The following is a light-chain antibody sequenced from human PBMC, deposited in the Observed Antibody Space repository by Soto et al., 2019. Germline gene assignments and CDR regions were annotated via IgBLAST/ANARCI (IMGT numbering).Light chain of an antibody. CDR3: QQYNSYSHT. Sequence: DIQMTQSPSTLSASVGYRVTITCRASQSISSWLAWYQQKPGKAPKLLIYRASALESGVPSRFSGSGSGTEFTLTISSLQPDDFATYYCQQYNSYSHTFGQGTKVDIK. J-gene: IGKJ2*01. CDR1: QSISSW. CDR2: RAS. V-gene: IGKV1-5*03.